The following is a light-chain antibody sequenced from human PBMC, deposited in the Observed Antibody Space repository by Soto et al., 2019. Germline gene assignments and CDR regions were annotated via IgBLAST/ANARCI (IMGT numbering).Light chain of an antibody. J-gene: IGKJ5*01. CDR2: DAS. CDR3: QQRSNWIT. Sequence: EIVLTQSPATLSLSPGERATLSCRASQSVSSYLAWYQQKPGQAPRLLIYDASNRATGIPARFSGSGSGTDFTLTFSSLVPEDFAVYYCQQRSNWITFGQGTRLEIK. CDR1: QSVSSY. V-gene: IGKV3-11*01.